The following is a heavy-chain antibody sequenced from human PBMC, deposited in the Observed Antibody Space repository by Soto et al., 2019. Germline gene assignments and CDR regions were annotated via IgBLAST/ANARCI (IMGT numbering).Heavy chain of an antibody. V-gene: IGHV3-30*04. D-gene: IGHD3-22*01. CDR1: GLSFSNYA. Sequence: GGSLRLSCAASGLSFSNYAMHWVRQAPGKGLEWVTMISHNVSNQFYADSVKGRFTISRDNSKNTLYLQMNSLRAEDTAVYYCARDTHYYDSSGSPAFDYWGQGTLVTVSS. J-gene: IGHJ4*02. CDR2: ISHNVSNQ. CDR3: ARDTHYYDSSGSPAFDY.